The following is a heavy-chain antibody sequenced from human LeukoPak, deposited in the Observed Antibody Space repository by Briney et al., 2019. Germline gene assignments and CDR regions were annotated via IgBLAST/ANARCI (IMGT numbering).Heavy chain of an antibody. CDR1: GFTFSSYG. J-gene: IGHJ6*02. CDR3: AKTLATGGGSYNMDV. CDR2: ISYDGSNN. D-gene: IGHD2-8*02. Sequence: PGRSLRLSCAASGFTFSSYGMHWVRQAPGKGLEWVAFISYDGSNNYYADSVKGRFTISRDNSKNTLFLQMSSQRAEDTALYYCAKTLATGGGSYNMDVWGQGTTVTVS. V-gene: IGHV3-30*18.